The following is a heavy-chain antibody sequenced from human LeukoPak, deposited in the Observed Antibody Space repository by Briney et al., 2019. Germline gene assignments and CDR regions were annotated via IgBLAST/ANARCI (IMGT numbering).Heavy chain of an antibody. V-gene: IGHV3-74*01. J-gene: IGHJ4*02. CDR1: GFTFSSYW. CDR2: INSDGSST. D-gene: IGHD3-10*01. CDR3: AELTSMVEQY. Sequence: GGSLRLSCEASGFTFSSYWMHWVRQVPGTGLVWVSRINSDGSSTSYADSVKGRFTISRDNAKNTLYLQMNSLRAEDTAVYYCAELTSMVEQYWGQGTLVTVSS.